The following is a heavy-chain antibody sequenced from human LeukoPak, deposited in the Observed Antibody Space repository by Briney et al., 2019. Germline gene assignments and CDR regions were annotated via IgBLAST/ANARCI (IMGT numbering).Heavy chain of an antibody. CDR2: ISSSGDIT. V-gene: IGHV3-23*01. Sequence: GGSLRLSCAASKFTFDNYAMSWVRQAPGKGLEWVSSISSSGDITFYADSVKGRFTISRDNSNYALYLQMNGLRAEDAAVYYCAKDRPNYYESNGHYYRRDGDYWGQGTLVTVS. CDR3: AKDRPNYYESNGHYYRRDGDY. CDR1: KFTFDNYA. D-gene: IGHD3-22*01. J-gene: IGHJ4*02.